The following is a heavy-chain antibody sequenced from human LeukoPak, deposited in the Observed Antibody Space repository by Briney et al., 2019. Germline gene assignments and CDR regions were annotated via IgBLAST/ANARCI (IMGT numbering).Heavy chain of an antibody. CDR2: ISAYNGNT. CDR1: GYTFTGYY. J-gene: IGHJ4*02. D-gene: IGHD6-19*01. CDR3: ARDLGYSSAY. Sequence: ASVKVSCKASGYTFTGYYMHWVRQAPGQGLEWMGWISAYNGNTNYAQKLQGRVTMTTDTSTSTAYMELRSLRSDDTAVYYCARDLGYSSAYWGQGTLVTVSS. V-gene: IGHV1-18*04.